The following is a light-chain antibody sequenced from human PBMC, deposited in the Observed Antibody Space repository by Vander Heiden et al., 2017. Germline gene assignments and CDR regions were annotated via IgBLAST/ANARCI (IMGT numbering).Light chain of an antibody. J-gene: IGKJ4*01. CDR1: QSVSSY. CDR3: QQRSNWPPLT. Sequence: EIVLTQSPATLSLSPGDRVTLSCRASQSVSSYLAWYQQRPGQAPRLLIYDSSTRATGIPGRFSGSGSGTDFTLTISSLRPEDSEVYYCQQRSNWPPLTFGGGTKVEIK. V-gene: IGKV3-11*01. CDR2: DSS.